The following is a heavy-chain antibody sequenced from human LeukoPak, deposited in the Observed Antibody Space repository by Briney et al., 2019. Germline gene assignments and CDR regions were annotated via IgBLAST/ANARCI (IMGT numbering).Heavy chain of an antibody. Sequence: PSETLSLTCTVSGDSISSGSYFWSWIRQSAGKGLEWIGRIYLGGSTNYNPSLRSRVTISLDTSKNQFSLKLSSVTAADTAVYYCAGSYYYGSGSYFWFDPWGQGTLVTVSS. CDR1: GDSISSGSYF. J-gene: IGHJ5*02. V-gene: IGHV4-61*10. CDR3: AGSYYYGSGSYFWFDP. CDR2: IYLGGST. D-gene: IGHD3-10*01.